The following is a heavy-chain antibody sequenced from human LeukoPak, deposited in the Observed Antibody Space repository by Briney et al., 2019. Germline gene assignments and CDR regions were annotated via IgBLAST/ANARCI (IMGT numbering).Heavy chain of an antibody. J-gene: IGHJ3*02. Sequence: SETLSLTCTVSGGSITTYFWSWIRQPPGKGLEWIGYFYYSGSTNYNPSLKGRVTMSVDTSKKQFSLKLTSVTAADTAVYYCAKSNGYGLVDIWGQGTMVTVSS. CDR3: AKSNGYGLVDI. D-gene: IGHD3-10*01. CDR2: FYYSGST. CDR1: GGSITTYF. V-gene: IGHV4-59*12.